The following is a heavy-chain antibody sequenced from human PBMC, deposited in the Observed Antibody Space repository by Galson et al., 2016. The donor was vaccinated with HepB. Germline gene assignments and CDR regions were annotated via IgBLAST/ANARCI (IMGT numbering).Heavy chain of an antibody. V-gene: IGHV4-4*02. D-gene: IGHD7-27*01. CDR2: IYHSGST. J-gene: IGHJ4*01. CDR1: GGSISSSNW. CDR3: ARVPGVHYYFDY. Sequence: SETLSLTCAVSGGSISSSNWWSWVRQPPGKGLEWIGDIYHSGSTNYNPSLKSRVTISVDKSKNQFSLKLSSVTAADTAVYYCARVPGVHYYFDYWGHGTLVTVSS.